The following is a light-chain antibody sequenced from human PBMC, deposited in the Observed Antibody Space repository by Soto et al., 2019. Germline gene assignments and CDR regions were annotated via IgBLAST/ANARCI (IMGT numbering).Light chain of an antibody. V-gene: IGKV3-20*01. Sequence: EIVLTQSPGTLSLSPGERATLSCRASQSVSSSYLAWYQQKPGQAPRLLIYGASSRATGIPDRFSGSGSGTDFTLTNSRLEPEDFAVYYCQQYGSSRLTFGGGTKVDIK. J-gene: IGKJ4*01. CDR2: GAS. CDR3: QQYGSSRLT. CDR1: QSVSSSY.